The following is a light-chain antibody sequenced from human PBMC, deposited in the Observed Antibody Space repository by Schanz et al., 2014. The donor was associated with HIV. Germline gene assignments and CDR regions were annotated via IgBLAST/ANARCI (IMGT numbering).Light chain of an antibody. V-gene: IGKV3-20*01. J-gene: IGKJ4*01. CDR1: QSITNNR. CDR2: DTS. CDR3: QHYGDSRGT. Sequence: EIVLTQSPVTLSLSPGERVTVSCRASQSITNNRLAWYQQKPGQAPRLLIYDTSGRATGIPDRFSGSGSGTDFTLTISRLEPEDFAVYYCQHYGDSRGTFGGGTKVDFK.